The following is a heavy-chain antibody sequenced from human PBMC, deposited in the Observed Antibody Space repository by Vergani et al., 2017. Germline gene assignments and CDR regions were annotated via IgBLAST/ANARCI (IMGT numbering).Heavy chain of an antibody. V-gene: IGHV4-61*02. CDR1: GGSINSHNYY. CDR3: ARGSCLGGSCYKPLFDY. J-gene: IGHJ4*02. CDR2: IHTSGGT. D-gene: IGHD2-15*01. Sequence: QVQLQESGPGLVKPSQTLSLTCTVSGGSINSHNYYWSWIRPPAGKGLEWIGRIHTSGGTNYNPSLKSRVTMSEDTPKNQFSLNLTSVTAADTAVYFCARGSCLGGSCYKPLFDYWGQGILVTVSS.